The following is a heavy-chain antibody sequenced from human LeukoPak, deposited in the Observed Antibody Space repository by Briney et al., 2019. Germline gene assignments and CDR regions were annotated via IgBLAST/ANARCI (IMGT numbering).Heavy chain of an antibody. CDR1: GGTFSSYA. D-gene: IGHD5-18*01. J-gene: IGHJ6*03. V-gene: IGHV1-69*01. CDR3: ARAQTPGYSYGLLNYYYMDV. CDR2: IIPIFGTA. Sequence: SVKVSCKASGGTFSSYAISWARQAPGQGLEWMGGIIPIFGTANYAQKFQGRVTITADESTSTAYMELSSLRSEDTAVYYCARAQTPGYSYGLLNYYYMDVWGKGTTVTVSS.